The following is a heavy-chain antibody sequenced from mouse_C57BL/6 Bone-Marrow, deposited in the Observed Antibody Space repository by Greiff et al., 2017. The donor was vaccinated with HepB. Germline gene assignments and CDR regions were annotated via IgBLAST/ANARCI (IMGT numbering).Heavy chain of an antibody. J-gene: IGHJ2*01. CDR1: GFTFSDYG. CDR3: ATGYGSSW. D-gene: IGHD1-1*01. Sequence: KLVESGGGLVKPGGSLKLSCAASGFTFSDYGMHWVRQAPEKGLEWVAYISSGSSTIYYADTVKGRFTISRDNAENTLFLQMTSLRSEDTAMYYCATGYGSSWWGQGTTLTVSS. V-gene: IGHV5-17*01. CDR2: ISSGSSTI.